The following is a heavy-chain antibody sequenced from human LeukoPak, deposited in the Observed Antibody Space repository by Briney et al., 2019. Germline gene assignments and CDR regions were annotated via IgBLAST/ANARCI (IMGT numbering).Heavy chain of an antibody. CDR1: GFTFSDYY. CDR2: ISSSGSTI. V-gene: IGHV3-11*01. J-gene: IGHJ4*02. D-gene: IGHD1-26*01. CDR3: ARDDSGSYYFDY. Sequence: KSGGSLRPSCAASGFTFSDYYMSWIRQAPGKGLEWVSYISSSGSTIYYADSVKGRFTISRDNAKNSLYLQMNSLRAEDTAVYYCARDDSGSYYFDYWGQGTLVTVSS.